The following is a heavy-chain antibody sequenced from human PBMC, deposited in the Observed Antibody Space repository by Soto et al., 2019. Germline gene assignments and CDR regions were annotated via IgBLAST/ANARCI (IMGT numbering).Heavy chain of an antibody. CDR1: GDSITSSQW. CDR3: ARLGGHCSSSSCFGFYVMDV. J-gene: IGHJ6*02. V-gene: IGHV4-4*02. CDR2: TSYERRP. D-gene: IGHD2-2*01. Sequence: TGTLSLTFAVFGDSITSSQWWTWVRQTPGKGLEWIGETSYERRPNYNPSLKSRVTISIDTSKNQFSLILTSVTAADTAVYYCARLGGHCSSSSCFGFYVMDVWGQGTTVTVSS.